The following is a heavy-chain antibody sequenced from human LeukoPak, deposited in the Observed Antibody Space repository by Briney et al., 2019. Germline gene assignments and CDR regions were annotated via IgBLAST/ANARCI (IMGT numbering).Heavy chain of an antibody. CDR1: GGSISSYY. D-gene: IGHD3-9*01. V-gene: IGHV4-59*01. Sequence: SETLSLTCTVSGGSISSYYWSWIRQPPGKGLEWIGYIYYSGSTNYNPSLKSRVTISVDTSKNQFSLKLSSVTAADTAVYYCASTDILTGYLDYWGQGTLVTVSS. CDR2: IYYSGST. J-gene: IGHJ4*02. CDR3: ASTDILTGYLDY.